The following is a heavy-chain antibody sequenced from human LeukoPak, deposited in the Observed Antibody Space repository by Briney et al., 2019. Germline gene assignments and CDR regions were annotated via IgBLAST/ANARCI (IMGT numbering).Heavy chain of an antibody. D-gene: IGHD4-17*01. Sequence: GGSLRLSCAASGFTFSSYWMHWVRQAPGKGLEWVSVIYSGGSTYYADSVKGRFTISRDNSKNTLYLQMNSLRAEDTAVYYCARDGYGDYGPFDYWGQGTLVTVSS. V-gene: IGHV3-53*01. CDR3: ARDGYGDYGPFDY. J-gene: IGHJ4*02. CDR2: IYSGGST. CDR1: GFTFSSYW.